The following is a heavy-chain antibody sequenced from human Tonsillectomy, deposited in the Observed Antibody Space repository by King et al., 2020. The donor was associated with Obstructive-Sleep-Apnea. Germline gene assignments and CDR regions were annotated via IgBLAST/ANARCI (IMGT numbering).Heavy chain of an antibody. CDR3: ARVYCSSTSCHDYYYYYGMDV. CDR1: GFTFSSYS. Sequence: VQLVESGGGLVKPGGSLRLSCAASGFTFSSYSMNWVRQAPGKGLEWVSSISSSSSYIYYADSVKGRFTISRDNAKNSLYLQMNSLRAEDTAVYYCARVYCSSTSCHDYYYYYGMDVWGQGTTVTVSS. CDR2: ISSSSSYI. V-gene: IGHV3-21*01. D-gene: IGHD2-2*01. J-gene: IGHJ6*02.